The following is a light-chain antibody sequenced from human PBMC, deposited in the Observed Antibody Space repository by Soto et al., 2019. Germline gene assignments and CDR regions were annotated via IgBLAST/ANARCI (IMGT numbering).Light chain of an antibody. CDR1: QSISNY. V-gene: IGKV1-39*01. Sequence: DVQMTQSPSSLSASVGDRVIITCRARQSISNYLNWYQHKSGKAPNLLIYGTSNLQNGVPSRFSGSGSGTDFNLTISRLQLEDFATYYCLQSYSTPYSFGQGTKLEIK. J-gene: IGKJ2*01. CDR2: GTS. CDR3: LQSYSTPYS.